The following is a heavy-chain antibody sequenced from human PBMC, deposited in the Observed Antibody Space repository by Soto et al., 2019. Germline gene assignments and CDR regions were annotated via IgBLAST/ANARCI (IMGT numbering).Heavy chain of an antibody. J-gene: IGHJ6*03. CDR2: ISTSGSST. CDR3: AKDSLVVPAAMQFYYYYYYMDV. CDR1: GFTFSSYW. V-gene: IGHV3-74*01. D-gene: IGHD2-2*01. Sequence: GGSLRLSCAASGFTFSSYWMHWVRQGPGKGLVWVSRISTSGSSTYYADSVKGRFAISRDNAKSTLYLQMNSLRAEDTAVYYCAKDSLVVPAAMQFYYYYYYMDVWGKGTTVTVSS.